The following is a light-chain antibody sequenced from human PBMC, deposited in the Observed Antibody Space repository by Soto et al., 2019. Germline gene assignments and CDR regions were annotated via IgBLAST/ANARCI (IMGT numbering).Light chain of an antibody. CDR3: SSYAGSNNYV. J-gene: IGLJ1*01. CDR1: SSDVGGYNY. CDR2: EVS. V-gene: IGLV2-8*01. Sequence: QSALTQPPSASGSPGQSVTISCTGTSSDVGGYNYVSWYQQHTGKAPKLIISEVSKRPSGFPDRFSGSKSGNTASLTVSGLQADDEDDDYCSSYAGSNNYVFGTGTKVTVL.